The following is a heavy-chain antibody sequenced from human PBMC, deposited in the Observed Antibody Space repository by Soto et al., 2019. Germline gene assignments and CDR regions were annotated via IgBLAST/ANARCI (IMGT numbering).Heavy chain of an antibody. J-gene: IGHJ4*02. CDR3: ARQKVYYDSSGYYSGASVY. Sequence: SVKVSCKASGYTFPTYDISWVRQAPGQGLDWMGGIIPIFGTANYAQKFQGRVTITADESTSTAYMELSSLRSEDTAVYYCARQKVYYDSSGYYSGASVYWGQGTLVTVSS. CDR1: GYTFPTYD. V-gene: IGHV1-69*13. D-gene: IGHD3-22*01. CDR2: IIPIFGTA.